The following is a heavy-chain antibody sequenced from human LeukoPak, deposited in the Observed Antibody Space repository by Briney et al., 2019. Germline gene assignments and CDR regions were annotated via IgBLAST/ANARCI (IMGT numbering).Heavy chain of an antibody. V-gene: IGHV5-51*01. J-gene: IGHJ4*02. CDR1: GYSFTTYW. CDR2: IYPGDSDT. CDR3: ARLSIVGATLNFFDY. Sequence: GESLKISCQGSGYSFTTYWIVWVRQMPGKGLEWMGIIYPGDSDTRYSPSFQGQVTISADKSINTAYLQWSSLKASDSAIYYCARLSIVGATLNFFDYWGQGTLVTVSS. D-gene: IGHD1-26*01.